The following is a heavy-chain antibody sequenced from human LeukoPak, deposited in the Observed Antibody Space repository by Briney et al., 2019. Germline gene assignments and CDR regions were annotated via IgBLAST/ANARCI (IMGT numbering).Heavy chain of an antibody. CDR1: GGSMSGYY. J-gene: IGHJ6*03. CDR2: IYYSGST. CDR3: AKLIGARRLPRDYYYYMDV. Sequence: SETLSLTCTVSGGSMSGYYWSWLRQPPGRGLEYIGYIYYSGSTNYNPYLKSRVTISIDTSKDQFSLTLSSVTAADTAVYYCAKLIGARRLPRDYYYYMDVWGKGTTVTVSS. V-gene: IGHV4-59*01. D-gene: IGHD6-6*01.